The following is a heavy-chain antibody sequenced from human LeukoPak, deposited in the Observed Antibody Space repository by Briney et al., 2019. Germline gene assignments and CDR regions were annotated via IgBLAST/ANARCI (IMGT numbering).Heavy chain of an antibody. CDR3: ARDLQRTVTTPGY. D-gene: IGHD4-17*01. CDR1: GYTFTGYY. CDR2: INPNSGGT. J-gene: IGHJ4*02. V-gene: IGHV1-2*02. Sequence: GASVKVSCKASGYTFTGYYMHWVRQAPGQGLEWMGWINPNSGGTNYAQKFQGRVTMTRDTSISTAYMELSRLRSDDTAVYYCARDLQRTVTTPGYWGQGTLVTVSS.